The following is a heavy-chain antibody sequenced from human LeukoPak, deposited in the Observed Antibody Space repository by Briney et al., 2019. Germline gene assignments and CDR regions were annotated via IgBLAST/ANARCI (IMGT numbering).Heavy chain of an antibody. D-gene: IGHD4-23*01. CDR1: GGTFSGGE. Sequence: GASVKVSCKASGGTFSGGEFSWVRQAPGQGLGWVGRIVPILGTPNYAQKFQGRVTITADKSTSTVYMELSSLRSEDTAIYFCATLDYGGHWGQGTLVTASS. V-gene: IGHV1-69*04. CDR3: ATLDYGGH. J-gene: IGHJ4*02. CDR2: IVPILGTP.